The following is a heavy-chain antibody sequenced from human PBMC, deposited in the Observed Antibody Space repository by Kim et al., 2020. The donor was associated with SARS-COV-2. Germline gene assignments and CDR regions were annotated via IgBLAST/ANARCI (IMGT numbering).Heavy chain of an antibody. CDR3: ARGIAAAGG. D-gene: IGHD6-13*01. Sequence: GGSLRLSCAASGFTFRSFWMSWVRQAPGKGLEWVANIKQDGSEKNYVDSVKGRFTISRDNAKNSLSLQMNSLRAEDTAVYYCARGIAAAGGWGQGTLVT. CDR2: IKQDGSEK. CDR1: GFTFRSFW. V-gene: IGHV3-7*01. J-gene: IGHJ4*02.